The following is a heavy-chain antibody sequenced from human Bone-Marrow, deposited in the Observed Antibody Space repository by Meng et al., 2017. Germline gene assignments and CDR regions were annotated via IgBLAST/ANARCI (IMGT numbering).Heavy chain of an antibody. CDR1: GFTVSNDY. D-gene: IGHD1-26*01. CDR3: VSEVGATGASY. V-gene: IGHV3-33*08. J-gene: IGHJ4*02. Sequence: GESLKISCAASGFTVSNDYMSWVRQAPGKGLEWVAVIWYDGSNKYYADSVKGRFTISRDNSKNTLYLQMNSLRAEDTAVYYCVSEVGATGASYWGQGTLVTVSS. CDR2: IWYDGSNK.